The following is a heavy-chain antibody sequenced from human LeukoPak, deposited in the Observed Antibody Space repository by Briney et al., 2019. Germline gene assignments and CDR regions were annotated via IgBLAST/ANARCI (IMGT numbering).Heavy chain of an antibody. CDR2: ISGSGGST. CDR1: GFTFSSYA. V-gene: IGHV3-23*01. Sequence: PGGSLRLSCAASGFTFSSYAMSWVRQAPGKGLEWVSAISGSGGSTYYADSVKGRFTISRDNSKNTLYLQMNSLRAEDTAVYYCARLSRYSSSSPTGYWGQGTLVTVSS. D-gene: IGHD6-6*01. CDR3: ARLSRYSSSSPTGY. J-gene: IGHJ4*02.